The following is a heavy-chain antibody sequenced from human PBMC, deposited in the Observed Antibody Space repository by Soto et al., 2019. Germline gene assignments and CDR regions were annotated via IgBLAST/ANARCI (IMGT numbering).Heavy chain of an antibody. CDR1: GGSISSYY. D-gene: IGHD6-13*01. CDR2: IYYSGST. J-gene: IGHJ5*02. CDR3: AREEQGAAAGDNWFDP. Sequence: PSETLSLTCTVSGGSISSYYWSWIRQPPGKGLEWIGYIYYSGSTNYNPSLKSRVTISVDTSKNQFSLKLSSVTAADTAVYYCAREEQGAAAGDNWFDPWGQGTLVTVSS. V-gene: IGHV4-59*08.